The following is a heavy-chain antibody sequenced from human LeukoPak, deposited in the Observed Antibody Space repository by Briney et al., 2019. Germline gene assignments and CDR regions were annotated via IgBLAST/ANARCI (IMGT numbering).Heavy chain of an antibody. CDR2: ITYGGYYK. Sequence: GTSLRLSCAASGFSFTSYGMHWVRQAPGRGLEWVALITYGGYYKYYSDSVKGRFTISSDTSKNTLYLQTNSLRAEDTAVYYCARDLSPVVRASPMGYWGQGTLVTVSS. V-gene: IGHV3-30*03. CDR3: ARDLSPVVRASPMGY. CDR1: GFSFTSYG. J-gene: IGHJ4*02. D-gene: IGHD3-10*01.